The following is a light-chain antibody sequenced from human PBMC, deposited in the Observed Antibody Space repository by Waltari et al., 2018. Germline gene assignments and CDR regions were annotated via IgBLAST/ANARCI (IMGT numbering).Light chain of an antibody. Sequence: QSALTQPASVSGSPGQSITISCTGTSSDVGAYNYVSWYQQHPGNPPKLMIYEVNNRPSGVSHRFSGSKSGNTASLTISVLQAEDEADYFCNSYTSSTTQVFGTGTKVTVL. V-gene: IGLV2-14*01. CDR3: NSYTSSTTQV. CDR1: SSDVGAYNY. J-gene: IGLJ1*01. CDR2: EVN.